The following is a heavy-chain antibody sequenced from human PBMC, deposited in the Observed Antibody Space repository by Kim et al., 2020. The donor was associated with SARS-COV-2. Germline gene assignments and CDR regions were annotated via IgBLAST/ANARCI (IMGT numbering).Heavy chain of an antibody. CDR2: IIPIFGTA. CDR3: AREGLTIFGVVTPYFDY. V-gene: IGHV1-69*13. J-gene: IGHJ4*02. CDR1: GGTFSSYA. Sequence: SVKVSCKASGGTFSSYAISWVRQAPGQGLEWMGGIIPIFGTANYAQKFQGRVTITADESTSTAYMELSSLRSEDTAVYYCAREGLTIFGVVTPYFDYWGQGTLVTVSS. D-gene: IGHD3-3*01.